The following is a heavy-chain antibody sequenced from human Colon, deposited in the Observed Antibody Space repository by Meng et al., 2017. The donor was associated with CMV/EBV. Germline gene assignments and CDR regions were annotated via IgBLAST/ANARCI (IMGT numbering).Heavy chain of an antibody. V-gene: IGHV1-2*06. CDR2: IKPSTGDT. Sequence: VQRVQSGVDVKKPGTSVNLSCKASGYTFTGYWMHWVRQAPGQGLEWMGRIKPSTGDTNYAQNFQGRVTVTRDTSISTVYMEVNSLTSDDTAVYYCTREGFDYWGQGALVTVSS. J-gene: IGHJ4*02. CDR3: TREGFDY. CDR1: GYTFTGYW.